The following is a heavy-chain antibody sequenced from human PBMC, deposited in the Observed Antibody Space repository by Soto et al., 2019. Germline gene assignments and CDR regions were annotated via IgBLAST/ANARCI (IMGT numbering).Heavy chain of an antibody. Sequence: VQLVQSGAEVKKPGASVKVSCKASGYTFTSYGISWVRQAPGQGLEWMGWISAYNGNTNYAQKRQGRVTMTTDTTLSRAYMELRSLISDDTAVYDCFYTYLDPAHNWFDPWGQGTLVTVSS. J-gene: IGHJ5*02. CDR3: FYTYLDPAHNWFDP. CDR1: GYTFTSYG. D-gene: IGHD2-2*02. V-gene: IGHV1-18*01. CDR2: ISAYNGNT.